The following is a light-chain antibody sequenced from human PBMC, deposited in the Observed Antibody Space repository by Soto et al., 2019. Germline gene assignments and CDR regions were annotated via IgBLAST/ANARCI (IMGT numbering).Light chain of an antibody. V-gene: IGKV1-33*01. Sequence: DIQMTQSPSSLSASVGDRVTITCRASQSVSRYLNWYQQKPGKAPKLLIYAASSLQSGVPSRFSGTGSGTHFTFTISNLQPEDIATYYCQQYDNLPPTWTFGQGTKVEIE. J-gene: IGKJ1*01. CDR2: AAS. CDR3: QQYDNLPPTWT. CDR1: QSVSRY.